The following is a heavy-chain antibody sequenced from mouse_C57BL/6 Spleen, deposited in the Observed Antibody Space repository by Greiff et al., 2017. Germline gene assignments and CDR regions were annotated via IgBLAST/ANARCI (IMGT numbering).Heavy chain of an antibody. J-gene: IGHJ3*01. CDR2: IYIGNGYT. D-gene: IGHD2-4*01. CDR1: GYTFTSYG. V-gene: IGHV1-58*01. CDR3: ASRGIYYDYDGPFAY. Sequence: EVKLMESGAELVRPGSSVKMSCKTSGYTFTSYGINWVKQRPGQGLEWIGYIYIGNGYTEYNEKFKGKATLTSDTSSSTAYMQLSSLTSEDSAIYFCASRGIYYDYDGPFAYWGQGTLVTVSA.